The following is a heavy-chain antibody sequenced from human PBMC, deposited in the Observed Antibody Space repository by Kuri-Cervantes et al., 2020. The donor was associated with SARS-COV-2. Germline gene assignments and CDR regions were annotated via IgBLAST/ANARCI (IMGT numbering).Heavy chain of an antibody. V-gene: IGHV3-20*04. Sequence: GGSLRLSCAASGFTFDDYGMSWVRQAPGKGLEWVSGINWNGGSTGYADSVKGRFTISRDNAKNSLYLQMNSLRSEDTAVYYCARGPTFPYYYYMDVWGKGTTVTVSS. CDR1: GFTFDDYG. CDR3: ARGPTFPYYYYMDV. CDR2: INWNGGST. J-gene: IGHJ6*03.